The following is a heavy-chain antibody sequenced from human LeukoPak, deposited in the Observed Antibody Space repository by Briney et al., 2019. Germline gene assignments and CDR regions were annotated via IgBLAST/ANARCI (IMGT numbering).Heavy chain of an antibody. CDR3: ARIYYDSSGYEGGFGY. J-gene: IGHJ4*02. D-gene: IGHD3-22*01. Sequence: GASVKVSCKASGYTFTGYYMHWVRQAPGQGLEWMGWINPNSGGTNYAQKFQGRVTMTRDTSISTAYMELSRLRSDDTAVYYCARIYYDSSGYEGGFGYWGQGTLVTVSS. CDR2: INPNSGGT. CDR1: GYTFTGYY. V-gene: IGHV1-2*02.